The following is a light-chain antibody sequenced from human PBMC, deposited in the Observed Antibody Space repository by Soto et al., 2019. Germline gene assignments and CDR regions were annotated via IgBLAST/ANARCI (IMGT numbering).Light chain of an antibody. CDR1: QSISQS. V-gene: IGKV3-20*01. Sequence: EIELTQSPGALSLSLGERATLTFRASQSISQSLAWYQQRPGQSPRLLIYGASNRATGIPDRFSGSGSGTDFTLTISRLEPEDFAVYYCHQYGSSPTFGQGTKVDIK. CDR2: GAS. J-gene: IGKJ1*01. CDR3: HQYGSSPT.